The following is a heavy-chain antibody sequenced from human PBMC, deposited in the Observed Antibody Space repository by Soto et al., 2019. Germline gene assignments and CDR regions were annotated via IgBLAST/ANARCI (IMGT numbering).Heavy chain of an antibody. V-gene: IGHV3-33*01. CDR1: FG. J-gene: IGHJ5*02. CDR3: ARDGAAAGPSYNWFDP. D-gene: IGHD6-13*01. Sequence: FGGRCIRQTQSKGLEWVAVIWYEGSYKYYADSVRGRFTISRDNSKNTLYLQMNSPRAEDTAVYYCARDGAAAGPSYNWFDPWGQGTQVT. CDR2: IWYEGSYK.